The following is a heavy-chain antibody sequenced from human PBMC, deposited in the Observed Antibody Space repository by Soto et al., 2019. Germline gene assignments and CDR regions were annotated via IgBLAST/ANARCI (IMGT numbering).Heavy chain of an antibody. CDR1: GFTFSSYG. CDR2: ISYDGSNK. D-gene: IGHD6-19*01. Sequence: QVQLVESGGGVVQPGRSLRLSCAASGFTFSSYGMHWVRQAPGKGLEWVAVISYDGSNKYYADSVKGRFTISRDNSKNTLYLQMNSLRAEDTAVYYCANFAYSSGWDTWGQGTLVTVSS. J-gene: IGHJ4*02. V-gene: IGHV3-30*18. CDR3: ANFAYSSGWDT.